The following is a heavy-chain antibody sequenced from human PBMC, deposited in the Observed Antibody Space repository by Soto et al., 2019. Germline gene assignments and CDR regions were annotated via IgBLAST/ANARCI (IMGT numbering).Heavy chain of an antibody. CDR2: INPSGGST. V-gene: IGHV1-46*03. D-gene: IGHD3-22*01. CDR3: ARYCYDDSGYYRDAFDI. J-gene: IGHJ3*02. CDR1: GYTFTSYY. Sequence: GASVKVSCKASGYTFTSYYMHWVRQAPGQGLEWMGIINPSGGSTSYAQKFQGRVTMTRDTSTSTVYMELSSLRSEDTAVYDCARYCYDDSGYYRDAFDIWGQGTMVTV.